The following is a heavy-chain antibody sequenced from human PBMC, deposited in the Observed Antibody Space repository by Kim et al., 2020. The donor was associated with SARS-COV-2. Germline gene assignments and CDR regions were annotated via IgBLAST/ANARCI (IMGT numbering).Heavy chain of an antibody. V-gene: IGHV3-23*01. Sequence: GSTYYAGSVKGRFTISRDNSKNTLYLQMNSLRAEDTAVYYCAKVTVAFDYWGQGTLVTVSS. CDR3: AKVTVAFDY. D-gene: IGHD2-15*01. CDR2: GST. J-gene: IGHJ4*02.